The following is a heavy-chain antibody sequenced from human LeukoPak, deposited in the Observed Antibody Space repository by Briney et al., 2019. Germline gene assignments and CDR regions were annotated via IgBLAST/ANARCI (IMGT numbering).Heavy chain of an antibody. J-gene: IGHJ4*02. V-gene: IGHV4-59*01. CDR3: ATGGSGNFHDF. D-gene: IGHD3-10*01. CDR2: IFYNGNT. CDR1: GXSITSFY. Sequence: PSETLSLTCSVSGXSITSFYWSWIRQSPGKGLEWIGSIFYNGNTNYDPSLRGQFTISVDTSKNQFSLRSNSLTAADTAVYYCATGGSGNFHDFWGQGALVTVSS.